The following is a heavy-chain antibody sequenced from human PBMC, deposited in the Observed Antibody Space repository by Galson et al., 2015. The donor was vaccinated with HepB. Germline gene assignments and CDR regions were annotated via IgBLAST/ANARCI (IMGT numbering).Heavy chain of an antibody. CDR2: MNPNSGNT. J-gene: IGHJ4*02. CDR3: ARGQRNRGPDY. D-gene: IGHD3-10*01. V-gene: IGHV1-8*01. Sequence: SVKVSCKASGYTFTSYDFNWVRQATGLGLEWLGWMNPNSGNTGYAQKFQGRVTMTRDTSISTAYMELSSLTSEDTAVYYCARGQRNRGPDYWGQGALVTVSS. CDR1: GYTFTSYD.